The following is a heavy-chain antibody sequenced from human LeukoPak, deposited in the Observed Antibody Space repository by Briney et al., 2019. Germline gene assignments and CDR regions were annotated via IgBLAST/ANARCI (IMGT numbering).Heavy chain of an antibody. CDR2: IRYDGSNK. Sequence: GGSLRLSCAASGFTFSSYGMHWVRQAPGKGLEWVAFIRYDGSNKYYADSVKGRFTISRDNSKNTLYLQMNSLRAEDTAVYYCAKASELLYQLLSDWGQGTLVTVSS. V-gene: IGHV3-30*02. J-gene: IGHJ4*02. CDR1: GFTFSSYG. CDR3: AKASELLYQLLSD. D-gene: IGHD2-2*01.